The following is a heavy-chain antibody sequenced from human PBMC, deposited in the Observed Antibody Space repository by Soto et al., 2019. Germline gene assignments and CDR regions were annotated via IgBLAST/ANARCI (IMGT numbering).Heavy chain of an antibody. J-gene: IGHJ3*02. V-gene: IGHV3-23*01. Sequence: RGALRLSWAASGFIFSNYAMSWVLQAPGKGLEWVSAISGSGGSTYYADSVKGRFTISRDNSKNTLYLQMNSLRAEDTAVYYCAKSLSLSSGWPDYAFDIWGQGTMVTVSS. CDR1: GFIFSNYA. D-gene: IGHD6-19*01. CDR2: ISGSGGST. CDR3: AKSLSLSSGWPDYAFDI.